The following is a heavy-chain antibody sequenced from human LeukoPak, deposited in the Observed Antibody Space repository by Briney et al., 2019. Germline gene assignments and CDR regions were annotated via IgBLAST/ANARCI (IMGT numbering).Heavy chain of an antibody. Sequence: GASVKVSCKASGYTFTSYGIIWVRQAPGQGLEWMGWISAYNSNTNYAQKLQGRVTMTTDTSTSTAYMELRSLRSDDTAVYYCAREELAYCGGDCTLWCDYWGQGTLVTVSS. V-gene: IGHV1-18*01. CDR2: ISAYNSNT. J-gene: IGHJ4*02. D-gene: IGHD2-21*01. CDR3: AREELAYCGGDCTLWCDY. CDR1: GYTFTSYG.